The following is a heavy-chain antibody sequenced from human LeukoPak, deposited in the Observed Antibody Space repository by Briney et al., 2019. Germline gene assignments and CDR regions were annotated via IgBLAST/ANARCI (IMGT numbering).Heavy chain of an antibody. Sequence: SETLSLTCTVSGGSISSYYWSWIRQPPGKGLEWIGYIYYSGNTNYNPSLKSRVTISVDTSKNQFSLKLSSVTAADTSVYYCEKHLYCSGGTCYSGHYYYGMDVWGQGTTVTVSS. D-gene: IGHD2-15*01. CDR2: IYYSGNT. J-gene: IGHJ6*02. V-gene: IGHV4-59*08. CDR3: EKHLYCSGGTCYSGHYYYGMDV. CDR1: GGSISSYY.